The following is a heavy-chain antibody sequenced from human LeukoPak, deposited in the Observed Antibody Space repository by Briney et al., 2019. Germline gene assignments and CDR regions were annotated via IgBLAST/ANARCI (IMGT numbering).Heavy chain of an antibody. J-gene: IGHJ5*02. CDR3: VRGGRFRFDP. D-gene: IGHD3-3*01. V-gene: IGHV4-59*12. CDR2: IYYSGST. Sequence: PSETLSLTCTVSGGSISSYYWSWIRQPPGKGLEWIGYIYYSGSTNYNPSLKSRVTISVDTSKNQFSLKLSSVTAADTAVYYCVRGGRFRFDPWGHGTLVTVSS. CDR1: GGSISSYY.